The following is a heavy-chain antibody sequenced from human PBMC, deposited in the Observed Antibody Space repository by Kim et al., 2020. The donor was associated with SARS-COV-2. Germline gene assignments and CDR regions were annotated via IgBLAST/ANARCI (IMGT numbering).Heavy chain of an antibody. D-gene: IGHD3-22*01. CDR1: GYSFTSYW. Sequence: GESLKISCKGSGYSFTSYWIGWVRQMPGKGLEWMGITYPGDSDTRYSPSFQGQVTIPADKSISTAYLQWSSLKASDTAIYYCARLPPLGYDSSGYYFDWYFDLWGRGTLVTVSS. CDR2: TYPGDSDT. J-gene: IGHJ2*01. CDR3: ARLPPLGYDSSGYYFDWYFDL. V-gene: IGHV5-51*01.